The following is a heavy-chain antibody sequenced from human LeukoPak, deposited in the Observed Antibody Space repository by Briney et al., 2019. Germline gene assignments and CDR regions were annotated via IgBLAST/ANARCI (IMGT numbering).Heavy chain of an antibody. J-gene: IGHJ3*02. CDR2: IYTSGST. Sequence: PSETLSLPCTVSGGSISSYYWSWIRQPAGKGLEWIGRIYTSGSTNYNPSLKSRVTMSVDTSKTQFSPKLSSVTAADTAVYYCARDEGITPDAFDIWGQGTMVTVSS. CDR3: ARDEGITPDAFDI. CDR1: GGSISSYY. D-gene: IGHD3-16*01. V-gene: IGHV4-4*07.